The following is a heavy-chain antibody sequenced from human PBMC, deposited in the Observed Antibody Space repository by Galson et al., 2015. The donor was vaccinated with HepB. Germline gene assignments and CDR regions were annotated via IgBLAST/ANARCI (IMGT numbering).Heavy chain of an antibody. D-gene: IGHD2-21*01. CDR1: GITFSTYV. V-gene: IGHV3-23*01. Sequence: SLRLSCAAPGITFSTYVMSWVRQAPGKGLEWVSSIVGSGESTFYADSVKGRFTISRDNSRNTLYLQMNRLRADDTAIYYCPKTSYCDGGPCFSGYFDSWGQGTLVAVSS. CDR2: IVGSGEST. J-gene: IGHJ4*02. CDR3: PKTSYCDGGPCFSGYFDS.